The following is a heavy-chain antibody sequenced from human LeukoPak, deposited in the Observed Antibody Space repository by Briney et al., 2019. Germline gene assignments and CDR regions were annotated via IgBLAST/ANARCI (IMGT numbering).Heavy chain of an antibody. CDR2: IKTDGSET. J-gene: IGHJ4*02. CDR1: GFNFRDHW. D-gene: IGHD3-10*01. V-gene: IGHV3-7*03. CDR3: ARDKSAGADTGSSFYY. Sequence: GGSLRLSCAVSGFNFRDHWMDWVRQAPGKGLEWVGHIKTDGSETYYVDSLKGRFSISRDNAKNSLYLQMDSLRAEDTAVYYCARDKSAGADTGSSFYYWGQGALVTVSS.